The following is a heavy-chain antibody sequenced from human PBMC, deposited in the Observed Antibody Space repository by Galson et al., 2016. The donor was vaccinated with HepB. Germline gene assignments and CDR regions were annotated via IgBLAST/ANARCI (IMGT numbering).Heavy chain of an antibody. CDR1: GGSISSGGYY. V-gene: IGHV4-31*03. CDR3: ARTGQTWLLSNY. CDR2: IYYSGST. J-gene: IGHJ4*02. D-gene: IGHD3-3*01. Sequence: TLSLTCTVSGGSISSGGYYWSWIRQHPGKGLEWIGYIYYSGSTYYNPSLKSRVTISVDTSKNQFSLKLSSVTAADTAVYYCARTGQTWLLSNYWGQGTLVTVSP.